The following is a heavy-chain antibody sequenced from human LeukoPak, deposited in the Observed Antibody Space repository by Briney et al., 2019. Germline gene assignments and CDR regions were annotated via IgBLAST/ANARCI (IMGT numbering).Heavy chain of an antibody. CDR1: GYTCTSYY. Sequence: GASVKVSCKASGYTCTSYYMHWVRQAPGQGLEWMGIINPSGGSTSYAQKFQGRVTMTRDTSTSTVYMELSSLRSEDTAVYYCARNQYGGNSGGGGYYFDYWGQGTLVTVSS. CDR3: ARNQYGGNSGGGGYYFDY. V-gene: IGHV1-46*01. J-gene: IGHJ4*02. D-gene: IGHD4-23*01. CDR2: INPSGGST.